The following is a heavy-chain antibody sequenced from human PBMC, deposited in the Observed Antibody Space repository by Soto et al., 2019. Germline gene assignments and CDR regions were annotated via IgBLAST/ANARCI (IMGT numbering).Heavy chain of an antibody. Sequence: PGGSLRLSCAASGFTFSSYWMSWVRQAPGKGLEWVANIKQDGSEKYYVDSVKGRFTISRDNAKNSLYLQMNSLRAEDTAVYYCARDPPLRYCSSTSCYTYYYGMDVWGQGTTVTVSS. CDR3: ARDPPLRYCSSTSCYTYYYGMDV. J-gene: IGHJ6*02. CDR1: GFTFSSYW. V-gene: IGHV3-7*01. D-gene: IGHD2-2*02. CDR2: IKQDGSEK.